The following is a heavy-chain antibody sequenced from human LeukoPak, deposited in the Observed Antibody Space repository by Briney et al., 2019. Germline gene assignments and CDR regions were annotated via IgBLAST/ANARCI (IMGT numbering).Heavy chain of an antibody. CDR1: GFTVSSNY. D-gene: IGHD3-22*01. Sequence: GGSLRLSCAASGFTVSSNYMSWVRQAPGKGLEWVSYISSSSSTIYYADSVKGRFTISRDNAKNSLYLQMNSLRAEDTAVYYCARGAYYYEDWGQGTLVTVSS. CDR3: ARGAYYYED. V-gene: IGHV3-48*01. J-gene: IGHJ4*02. CDR2: ISSSSSTI.